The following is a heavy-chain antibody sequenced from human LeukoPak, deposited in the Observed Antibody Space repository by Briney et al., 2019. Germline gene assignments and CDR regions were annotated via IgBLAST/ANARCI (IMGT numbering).Heavy chain of an antibody. V-gene: IGHV3-7*03. J-gene: IGHJ2*01. D-gene: IGHD4-17*01. CDR3: AKTTVTHPEYWYFDL. Sequence: GGSLRLSCAASGFTFSSYWMSWVRQAPGKGLEWVANIKQDGSEKYYVDSVKGRFTISRDNAKNSLYLQMNSLRAEDTALYYCAKTTVTHPEYWYFDLWGRGTLVTVSS. CDR2: IKQDGSEK. CDR1: GFTFSSYW.